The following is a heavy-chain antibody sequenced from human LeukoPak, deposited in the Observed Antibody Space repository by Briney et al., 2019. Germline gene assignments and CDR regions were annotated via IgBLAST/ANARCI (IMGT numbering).Heavy chain of an antibody. CDR1: GGSISSSDYD. Sequence: SETLSLTCTVSGGSISSSDYDWVWIRQSPGKGLEWLATISYDGTTYYNPPLTSRLAISLDSSKKRFSLKLSSVTAADTALYYCARFLARVGFDPWGQGTLVTVSS. CDR3: ARFLARVGFDP. D-gene: IGHD2-2*01. CDR2: ISYDGTT. V-gene: IGHV4-39*02. J-gene: IGHJ5*02.